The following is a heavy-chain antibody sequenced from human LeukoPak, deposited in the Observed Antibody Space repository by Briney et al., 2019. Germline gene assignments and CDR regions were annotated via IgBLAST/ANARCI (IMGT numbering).Heavy chain of an antibody. V-gene: IGHV3-23*01. J-gene: IGHJ4*02. CDR3: AKRGTTMEKEGFDY. CDR1: GFSFSSYA. CDR2: IGGSGGST. D-gene: IGHD5-18*01. Sequence: PGGSLRLSCAASGFSFSSYAMSWVRQAPGKGLEWVSAIGGSGGSTYYADSVKGRFTISRDNSRNTLCLQMNSLRAEDTAVYYCAKRGTTMEKEGFDYWGQGTLVTVSS.